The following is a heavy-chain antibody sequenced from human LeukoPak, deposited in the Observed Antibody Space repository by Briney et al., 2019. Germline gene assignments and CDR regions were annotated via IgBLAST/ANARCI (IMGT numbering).Heavy chain of an antibody. CDR1: GGTFSSYA. CDR3: ARGPFGSGSYLDY. J-gene: IGHJ4*02. Sequence: ASVKVSCKASGGTFSSYAISWVRQAPGQGLEWMGIINPSGGSTSYAQKFQGRVSMTRSTSINTAYMELSSLRSEDTAVYYCARGPFGSGSYLDYWGQGTLVTVSS. CDR2: INPSGGST. D-gene: IGHD3-10*01. V-gene: IGHV1-8*02.